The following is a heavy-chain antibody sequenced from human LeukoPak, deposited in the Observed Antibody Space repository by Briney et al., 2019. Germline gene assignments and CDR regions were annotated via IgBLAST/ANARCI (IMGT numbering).Heavy chain of an antibody. CDR2: IKQDGSEK. D-gene: IGHD6-19*01. J-gene: IGHJ4*02. CDR3: ARDARSWLSGWYLGSANY. V-gene: IGHV3-7*01. CDR1: GFTFSSYW. Sequence: GGSLRLSCAASGFTFSSYWMSWVRQAPGKGLEWVANIKQDGSEKYYVDSEKGRFTISRDNAKNSLYLQMNSLRAEDTAVYYCARDARSWLSGWYLGSANYWGQGTLVTVSS.